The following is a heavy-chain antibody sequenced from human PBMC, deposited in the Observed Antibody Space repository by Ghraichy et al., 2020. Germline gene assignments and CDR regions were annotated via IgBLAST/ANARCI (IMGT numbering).Heavy chain of an antibody. D-gene: IGHD3-10*01. J-gene: IGHJ4*02. CDR3: ARLKYPQRGRYYFDL. CDR1: GGSISSARYY. Sequence: SETLSLTCSVSGGSISSARYYWGWIRQPPGKGLEWIGSIYYSGNTYYYPSLESRVTVSVDTSNNQFSLKLTSLTDADTAVYFCARLKYPQRGRYYFDLWGQGTLVTVSS. V-gene: IGHV4-39*01. CDR2: IYYSGNT.